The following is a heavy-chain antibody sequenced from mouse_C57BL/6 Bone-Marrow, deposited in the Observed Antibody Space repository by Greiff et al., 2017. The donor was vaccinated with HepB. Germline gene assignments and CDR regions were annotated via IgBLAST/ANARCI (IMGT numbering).Heavy chain of an antibody. Sequence: EVQGVESGGGLVKPGGSLKLSCAASGFTFSSYAMSWVRQTPEKRLEWVATISDGGSYTYYPDNVKGRFTISRDNAKNNLYLQMSHLKSEDTAMYYCAREDLVTGTDFDYWGQGTTLTVSS. CDR3: AREDLVTGTDFDY. V-gene: IGHV5-4*01. CDR1: GFTFSSYA. CDR2: ISDGGSYT. J-gene: IGHJ2*01. D-gene: IGHD4-1*01.